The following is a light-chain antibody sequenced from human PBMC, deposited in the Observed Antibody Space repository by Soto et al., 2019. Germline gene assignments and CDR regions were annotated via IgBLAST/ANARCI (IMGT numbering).Light chain of an antibody. CDR2: DVS. CDR3: CSYAGSYTVV. J-gene: IGLJ2*01. CDR1: SSDVGAYNY. Sequence: QSVLTQPASVSGSPGQSITFSCTGTSSDVGAYNYVSWYQHHPGKAPKLIIYDVSKRPSGVPDRFSGSKSGNTASLTISGLQAEDEADYYCCSYAGSYTVVFGGGTKLTVL. V-gene: IGLV2-11*01.